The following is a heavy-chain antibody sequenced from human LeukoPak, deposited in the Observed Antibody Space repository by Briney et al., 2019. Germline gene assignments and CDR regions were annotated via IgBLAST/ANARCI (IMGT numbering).Heavy chain of an antibody. J-gene: IGHJ4*02. CDR3: AALDGYKSLY. CDR1: GDSISRYY. D-gene: IGHD5-24*01. Sequence: PSETLSLTCTVSGDSISRYYWTWIRQPPGKGLELIGYIHHSGSTNYNPSLNSRVTISVDTSKNQFSLRLSSVTAADTAVYYCAALDGYKSLYWGQGTLVTVSS. V-gene: IGHV4-59*01. CDR2: IHHSGST.